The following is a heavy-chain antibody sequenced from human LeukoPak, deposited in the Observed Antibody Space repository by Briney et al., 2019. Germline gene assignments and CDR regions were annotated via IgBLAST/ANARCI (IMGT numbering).Heavy chain of an antibody. Sequence: SETLSLTCAVYGGSFSGYYWSWIRQPPGKGLEWIGEINHSGSTNYNPSLKSRVTISIDTSKTQFSLNLISVTAADTAVYYCARVGSCSSTSCRDYWGQGTLVTVSS. D-gene: IGHD2-2*01. J-gene: IGHJ4*02. CDR2: INHSGST. V-gene: IGHV4-34*01. CDR3: ARVGSCSSTSCRDY. CDR1: GGSFSGYY.